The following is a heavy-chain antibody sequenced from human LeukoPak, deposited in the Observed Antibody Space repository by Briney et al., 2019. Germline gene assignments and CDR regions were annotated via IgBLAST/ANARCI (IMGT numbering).Heavy chain of an antibody. CDR3: AKWRDYGSGSCQDF. J-gene: IGHJ4*02. CDR2: ICGSGGST. Sequence: GGALTLSCAASGFTFSSYAMSWVRQAPGKGLEWVSAICGSGGSTYYAASVKGPFTISIDNSKNTLYLQMNSLGAEDTAVYSSAKWRDYGSGSCQDFWGQGTLVTVSS. D-gene: IGHD3-10*01. CDR1: GFTFSSYA. V-gene: IGHV3-23*01.